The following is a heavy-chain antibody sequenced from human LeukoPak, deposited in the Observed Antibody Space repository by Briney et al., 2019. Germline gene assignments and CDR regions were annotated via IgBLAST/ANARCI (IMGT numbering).Heavy chain of an antibody. Sequence: SETLSLTCTVSGGSVSSGSYYWSWIRRPLGKGLEWIGYIYYSGSTNYNPSLKSRVTISVDTSKNQFSLKLSSVTAADTAVYYCALTRGVPAAIGGYFDYWGQGTLVAVSS. CDR2: IYYSGST. V-gene: IGHV4-61*01. D-gene: IGHD2-2*02. CDR1: GGSVSSGSYY. J-gene: IGHJ4*02. CDR3: ALTRGVPAAIGGYFDY.